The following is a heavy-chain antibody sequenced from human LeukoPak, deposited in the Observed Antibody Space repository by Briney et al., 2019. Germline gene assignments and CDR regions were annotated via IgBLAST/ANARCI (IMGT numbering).Heavy chain of an antibody. Sequence: SETLSLTCSVSGGSISSSSHYWDWIRQPPGEGLEWIGSIYYSGSTYYNPSLKSRVTISVDTSKNQFSLKLISVTAADTAVYYCARDPTTVTPINTNWFDPWGQGTLVTVSS. CDR1: GGSISSSSHY. J-gene: IGHJ5*02. D-gene: IGHD4-11*01. CDR3: ARDPTTVTPINTNWFDP. CDR2: IYYSGST. V-gene: IGHV4-39*07.